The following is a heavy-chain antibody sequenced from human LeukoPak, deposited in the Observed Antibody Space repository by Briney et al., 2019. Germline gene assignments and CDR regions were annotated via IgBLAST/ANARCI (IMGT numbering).Heavy chain of an antibody. CDR3: ARGRSSSWYRRWFDP. V-gene: IGHV1-8*01. J-gene: IGHJ5*02. CDR2: RDPNSGNT. CDR1: GYTLTSYD. Sequence: GASVKVSCKASGYTLTSYDIKCVRQATGDGLEWRGWRDPNSGNTGYAQKFQRSVLLTRHNSLSTAYMELSSLRSEDTAVYYCARGRSSSWYRRWFDPWGQGTLVTVSS. D-gene: IGHD6-13*01.